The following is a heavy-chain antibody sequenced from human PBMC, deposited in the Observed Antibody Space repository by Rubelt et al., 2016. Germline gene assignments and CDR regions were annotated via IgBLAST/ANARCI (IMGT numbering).Heavy chain of an antibody. CDR1: GFTFSSYW. D-gene: IGHD2-21*02. CDR3: ANPACTGDCLPSFDY. Sequence: EVQLVESGGGLVQPGGSLRLSCGASGFTFSSYWMIWVRQAPGKGLEWVANINKDGSPKVYVDSVKGRFTIPRENTKNSLILQMKSLRAEDTAAYYCANPACTGDCLPSFDYWGQGTLVTVSS. V-gene: IGHV3-7*03. J-gene: IGHJ4*02. CDR2: INKDGSPK.